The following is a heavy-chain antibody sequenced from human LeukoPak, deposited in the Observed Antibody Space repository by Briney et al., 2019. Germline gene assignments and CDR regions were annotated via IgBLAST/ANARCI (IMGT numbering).Heavy chain of an antibody. CDR3: ARHWLEAAKTYSYWFDP. Sequence: SETLSLTCSVSGGSISDYYWSWIRQPPGKGLEWIGYIYRGGSINYNPSVKSRVTMSLDTSKNQISLMLNSVTAADTAIYYCARHWLEAAKTYSYWFDPWGQGTLVTVSS. J-gene: IGHJ5*02. V-gene: IGHV4-4*09. CDR2: IYRGGSI. D-gene: IGHD6-13*01. CDR1: GGSISDYY.